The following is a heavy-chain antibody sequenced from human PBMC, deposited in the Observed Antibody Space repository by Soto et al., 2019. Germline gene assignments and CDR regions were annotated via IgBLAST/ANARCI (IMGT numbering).Heavy chain of an antibody. CDR1: GYTFTSYG. D-gene: IGHD1-26*01. CDR2: ISAYTGNT. CDR3: ARVLLSVGATSPADY. V-gene: IGHV1-18*01. J-gene: IGHJ4*02. Sequence: QVQLVQSGAEVKKPGASVKVSCKASGYTFTSYGISWVRPAPGQGLEWMGWISAYTGNTNYAQKLQGRVTMTTDTSTSTGYMELRSLRSDDTAVYYCARVLLSVGATSPADYWGQGTLVTVSS.